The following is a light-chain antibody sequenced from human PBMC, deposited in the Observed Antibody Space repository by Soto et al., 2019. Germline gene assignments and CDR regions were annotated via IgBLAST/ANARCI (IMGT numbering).Light chain of an antibody. J-gene: IGLJ1*01. CDR3: SSYAGSDNFV. CDR1: SSDVGGYNDY. CDR2: EVS. Sequence: QSVLTQPLSASGSPGQSVTISCTGTSSDVGGYNDYVSWYQQHPGKAPKLMIYEVSKRPSGVPDRFSGSKSGNTASLTVSGLQADDEADYYCSSYAGSDNFVFGTGTKVTVL. V-gene: IGLV2-8*01.